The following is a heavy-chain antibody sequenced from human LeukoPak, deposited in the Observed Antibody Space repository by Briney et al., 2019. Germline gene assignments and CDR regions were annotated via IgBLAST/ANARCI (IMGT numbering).Heavy chain of an antibody. D-gene: IGHD4-17*01. Sequence: GGFLRLSCAASGFSFSSYEMNWVRQAPGKGLEWVSYISSSGNTIYYADSVKGRFTISRDNAKNSLFLQMNSLRAEDTAVYYCARDQDDYGDYFGRDAFDIWGRGTLVTVSS. CDR3: ARDQDDYGDYFGRDAFDI. CDR2: ISSSGNTI. V-gene: IGHV3-48*03. J-gene: IGHJ3*02. CDR1: GFSFSSYE.